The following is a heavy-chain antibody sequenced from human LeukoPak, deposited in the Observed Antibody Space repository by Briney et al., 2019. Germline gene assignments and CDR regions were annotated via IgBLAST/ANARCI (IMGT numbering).Heavy chain of an antibody. V-gene: IGHV4-4*07. CDR1: GGSISSYY. D-gene: IGHD5-18*01. CDR3: ARGGIQLWPRGWFDP. CDR2: IYTSGST. J-gene: IGHJ5*02. Sequence: SETLSLTCTVSGGSISSYYWSWIRQPAGKGLEWIGRIYTSGSTNYNPSLKSRVTMSVDTSKNQFSLKLSSVTAADTAVYYCARGGIQLWPRGWFDPWGQGTLVTVSS.